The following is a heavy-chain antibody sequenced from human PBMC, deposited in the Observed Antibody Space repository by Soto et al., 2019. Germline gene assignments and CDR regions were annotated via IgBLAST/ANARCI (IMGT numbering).Heavy chain of an antibody. CDR3: ARRGRRRVQYYYYGMDV. Sequence: GESLKISCKGSGYSFTSYWIGWVRQMPGKGLEWMGIIYPGDSDTRYSPSFQGQVTISADKSISTAYLQWSSLKASDTAMYYCARRGRRRVQYYYYGMDVWGQGTTVTVSS. CDR1: GYSFTSYW. J-gene: IGHJ6*02. CDR2: IYPGDSDT. D-gene: IGHD3-10*01. V-gene: IGHV5-51*01.